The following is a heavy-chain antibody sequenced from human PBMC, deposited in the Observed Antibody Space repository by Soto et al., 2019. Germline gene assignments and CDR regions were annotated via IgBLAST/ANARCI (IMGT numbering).Heavy chain of an antibody. CDR2: IIPIYGTP. Sequence: QVQLVQSGAEVKKPGSSMKVSCKASGGTFSSYAISWVRQAPAQGLEWMGGIIPIYGTPSYAQKFQGRVTITADESTSTAYMELSSLRSEDTAVYYCARAVRGVGVVNFFGWFDPWGQGTLVIVSS. CDR3: ARAVRGVGVVNFFGWFDP. D-gene: IGHD3-3*01. V-gene: IGHV1-69*01. J-gene: IGHJ5*02. CDR1: GGTFSSYA.